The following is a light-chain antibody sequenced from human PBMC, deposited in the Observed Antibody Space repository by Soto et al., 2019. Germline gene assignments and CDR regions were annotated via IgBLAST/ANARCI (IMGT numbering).Light chain of an antibody. CDR2: SNN. CDR3: AAWDDSLNAVV. J-gene: IGLJ2*01. Sequence: QSVLTQPPSASGTPGQRVTISCSGNSSNIGSNTVNWYQQLPGTAPKLLIYSNNQRPSGVPDRFSGSKSGTSASLAISGLQSEGEADYYCAAWDDSLNAVVFGGGT. V-gene: IGLV1-44*01. CDR1: SSNIGSNT.